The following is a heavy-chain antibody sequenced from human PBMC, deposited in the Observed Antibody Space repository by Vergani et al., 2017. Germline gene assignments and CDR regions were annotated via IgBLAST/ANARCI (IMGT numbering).Heavy chain of an antibody. CDR2: ISYDGSYK. V-gene: IGHV3-30-3*01. CDR1: GFTFSSYA. J-gene: IGHJ6*03. CDR3: AREGLSSSLGYYYYYMDV. D-gene: IGHD6-6*01. Sequence: QVQLVESGGGVVQPGRSLRLSCAASGFTFSSYAMHWVRQAPGKGLEWVAVISYDGSYKYYADSVKGRFTISRDNSKNTLYLQMNSLRAEDTAVYYCAREGLSSSLGYYYYYMDVWGKGTTVTVSS.